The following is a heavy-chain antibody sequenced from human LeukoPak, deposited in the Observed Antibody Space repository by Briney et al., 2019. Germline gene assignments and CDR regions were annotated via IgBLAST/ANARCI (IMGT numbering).Heavy chain of an antibody. CDR1: GGTFSSYA. Sequence: ASVKVSCKASGGTFSSYAISWVRQAPGQGLEWMGGIIPVFGTANYAQKFQGRVTITADESTSTAYMELSSLRSEDTAVYYCARSGAQYCSSTSCYTRRSVGWFDPWGQGTLVTVSS. V-gene: IGHV1-69*13. CDR2: IIPVFGTA. D-gene: IGHD2-2*01. J-gene: IGHJ5*02. CDR3: ARSGAQYCSSTSCYTRRSVGWFDP.